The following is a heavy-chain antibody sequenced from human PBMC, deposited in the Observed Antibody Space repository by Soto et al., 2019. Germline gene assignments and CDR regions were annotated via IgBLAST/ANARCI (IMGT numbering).Heavy chain of an antibody. CDR3: AKDVGQYQLLLSFDY. D-gene: IGHD2-2*01. Sequence: GGSPRLSCAASGFTFSSYAMSWVRQAPGKGLEWVSAISGSGGSTYYADSVKGRFTISRDNSKNTLYLQMNSLRAEDTAVYYCAKDVGQYQLLLSFDYWGQGTLVTVSS. CDR2: ISGSGGST. J-gene: IGHJ4*02. V-gene: IGHV3-23*01. CDR1: GFTFSSYA.